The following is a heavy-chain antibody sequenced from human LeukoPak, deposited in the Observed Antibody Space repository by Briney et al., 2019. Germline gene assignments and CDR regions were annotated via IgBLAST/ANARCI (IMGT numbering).Heavy chain of an antibody. J-gene: IGHJ3*02. V-gene: IGHV1-2*02. CDR1: GYTFTDYY. CDR3: ARGRREVAFDI. Sequence: ASVKVSCKASGYTFTDYYMHWVRQAPGQGLQWMGWLNPNSGDTSYAQKFQGRVTMTRDTSISTAYMELRRLRSDDTAVFYCARGRREVAFDIWGRGTMVTVSS. CDR2: LNPNSGDT.